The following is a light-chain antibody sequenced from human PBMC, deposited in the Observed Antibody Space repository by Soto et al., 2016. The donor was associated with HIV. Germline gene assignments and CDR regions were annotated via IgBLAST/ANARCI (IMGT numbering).Light chain of an antibody. CDR2: QDN. Sequence: SYDLIQPPSVSVSPGQTVSITCSGDDLGARYVCWYQHKPGQSPRLVIYQDNKRPSGIPERFSGSNSGNTATLIIRETRATDEADYYCQAWDSRSLVVFGRRTKLTVL. CDR3: QAWDSRSLVV. CDR1: DLGARY. V-gene: IGLV3-1*01. J-gene: IGLJ3*02.